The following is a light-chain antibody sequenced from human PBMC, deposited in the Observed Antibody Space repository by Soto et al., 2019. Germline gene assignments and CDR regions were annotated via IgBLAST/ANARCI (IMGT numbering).Light chain of an antibody. Sequence: QSVLTQPASVSGSAGQSITISCTGTSSDVGAYNYVSWYQQHPGKAPKLMIYEVSNRPSGVSNRFSGSKSGNTASLTISGLQAEDEADYYCSSYTISSTVFGTGTQLTVL. CDR3: SSYTISSTV. CDR2: EVS. CDR1: SSDVGAYNY. V-gene: IGLV2-14*01. J-gene: IGLJ1*01.